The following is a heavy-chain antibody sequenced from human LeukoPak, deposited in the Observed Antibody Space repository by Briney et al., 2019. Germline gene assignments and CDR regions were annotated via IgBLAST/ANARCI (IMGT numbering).Heavy chain of an antibody. D-gene: IGHD6-19*01. CDR1: GFPFSSYG. Sequence: GSLRLSCAASGFPFSSYGMHWVRQAPGKGLEWVARLVYDARSDYANSVKGRFSISRDDSKNTLFLDMSNLRVEDTALYYCARDLSAAFDFWGQGVLVTVSS. J-gene: IGHJ4*02. V-gene: IGHV3-33*01. CDR3: ARDLSAAFDF. CDR2: LVYDARS.